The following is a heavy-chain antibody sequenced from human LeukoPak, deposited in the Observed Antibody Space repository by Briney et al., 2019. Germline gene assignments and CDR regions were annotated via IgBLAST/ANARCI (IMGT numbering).Heavy chain of an antibody. Sequence: RASVKVSCKASGYTFTSYGISWVRQAPGQGLEWMGWISAYNGNTNYAQKLQGRVTMTTDTSTSTAYMELRSLRSDDTAVYYCAGDHSSSRFRDYGMDVWGQGTTVTVSS. CDR3: AGDHSSSRFRDYGMDV. V-gene: IGHV1-18*01. J-gene: IGHJ6*02. CDR1: GYTFTSYG. D-gene: IGHD6-13*01. CDR2: ISAYNGNT.